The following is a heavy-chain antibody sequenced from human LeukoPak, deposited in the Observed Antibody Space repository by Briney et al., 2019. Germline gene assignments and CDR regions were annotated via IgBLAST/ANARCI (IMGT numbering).Heavy chain of an antibody. Sequence: SVKVSCKASGGTFSSYAISWVRQAPGQGLEWMGRIIPTLGIANYAQKFQGRVTITADKSTSTAYMELSSLRSEDTAVYYCASTGGGSYYGYLDYWGQGTLVTVSS. J-gene: IGHJ4*02. V-gene: IGHV1-69*04. D-gene: IGHD1-26*01. CDR1: GGTFSSYA. CDR3: ASTGGGSYYGYLDY. CDR2: IIPTLGIA.